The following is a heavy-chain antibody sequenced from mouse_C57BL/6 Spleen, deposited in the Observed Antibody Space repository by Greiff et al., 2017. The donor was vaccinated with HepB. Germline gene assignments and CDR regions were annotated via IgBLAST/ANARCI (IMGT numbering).Heavy chain of an antibody. CDR2: IDPSDSYT. V-gene: IGHV1-69*01. CDR3: ARFALYGNYAMDY. Sequence: VQLQQSGAELVMPGASVKLSCKASGYTFTSYWMHWVKQRPGQGLEWIGEIDPSDSYTNYNQKFKGKSTLTVDKSSSTAFMQLSSLTSEDSAVYYCARFALYGNYAMDYWGQGTSVTVSS. J-gene: IGHJ4*01. D-gene: IGHD2-1*01. CDR1: GYTFTSYW.